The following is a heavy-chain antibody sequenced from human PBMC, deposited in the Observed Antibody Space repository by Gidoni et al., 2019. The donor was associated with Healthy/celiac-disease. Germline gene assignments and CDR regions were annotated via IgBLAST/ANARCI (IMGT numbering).Heavy chain of an antibody. CDR3: ARDSDGYFDY. CDR2: ISYDGSNK. Sequence: QVQPVESGGGVVQPGRSLRLSCAASGFTFSSYAMHWARQAPGKGLEWVAVISYDGSNKYYADSVKGRFTISRDNSKNTLYLQMNSLRAEDTAVYYCARDSDGYFDYWGQGTLVTVSS. V-gene: IGHV3-30-3*01. D-gene: IGHD2-8*01. J-gene: IGHJ4*02. CDR1: GFTFSSYA.